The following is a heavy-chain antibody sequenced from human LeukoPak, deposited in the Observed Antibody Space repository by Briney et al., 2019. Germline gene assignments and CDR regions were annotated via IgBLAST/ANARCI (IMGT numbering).Heavy chain of an antibody. Sequence: PGGSLRLSCVASGFSFGNYAMSWVRQAPGKGLQWVSQISGTGGATWYAGFARDRFTISRDNSKKTLYLQMSGLRVEDTAMYYCVKDPRDTYGTNWFVCWGQGTLLIVSS. D-gene: IGHD2-21*01. CDR2: ISGTGGAT. V-gene: IGHV3-23*01. CDR3: VKDPRDTYGTNWFVC. CDR1: GFSFGNYA. J-gene: IGHJ5*01.